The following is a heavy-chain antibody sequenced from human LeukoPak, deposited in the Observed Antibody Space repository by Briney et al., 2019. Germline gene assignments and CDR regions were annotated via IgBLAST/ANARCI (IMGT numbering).Heavy chain of an antibody. V-gene: IGHV3-30-3*01. CDR2: ISYDGSNK. CDR3: ARATLGYCSSTSCYGVGSV. CDR1: GFTFSSYA. Sequence: GGSLRLSCAASGFTFSSYAMHWVRQAPGKGLEWVAVISYDGSNKYYADSVKGRFTISRDNSKNTLYLQMNSLRAEDTAVYYCARATLGYCSSTSCYGVGSVWGQGTMVTVSS. J-gene: IGHJ3*01. D-gene: IGHD2-2*01.